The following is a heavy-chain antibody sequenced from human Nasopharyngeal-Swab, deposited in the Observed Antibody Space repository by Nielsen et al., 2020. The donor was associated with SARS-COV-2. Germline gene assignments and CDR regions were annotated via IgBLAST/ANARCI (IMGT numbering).Heavy chain of an antibody. Sequence: GESLKISCAASGFTFSSYGMHWVRQAPGKGLEWVAVIWYDGSNKYYAESVKGRFTISRDNSKNTLYLQMNSLRAEDTAVYYCARGQESYSSSWLNWYFDLWGRGTLVTVSS. V-gene: IGHV3-33*01. D-gene: IGHD6-13*01. CDR1: GFTFSSYG. CDR2: IWYDGSNK. J-gene: IGHJ2*01. CDR3: ARGQESYSSSWLNWYFDL.